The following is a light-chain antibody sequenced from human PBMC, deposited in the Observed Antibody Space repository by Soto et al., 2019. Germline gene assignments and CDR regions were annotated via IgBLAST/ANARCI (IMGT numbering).Light chain of an antibody. CDR2: AAS. CDR3: QQSYSSWT. J-gene: IGKJ1*01. CDR1: QGISSY. Sequence: DIQLNQSPSFLSASVGAIVTITGRASQGISSYLAWYQQKPGKAPKLLIYAASTLQSGVPSRFSGSGSGTDFTLTISSLQPEDFATFYCQQSYSSWTFGQGTKVDNK. V-gene: IGKV1-9*01.